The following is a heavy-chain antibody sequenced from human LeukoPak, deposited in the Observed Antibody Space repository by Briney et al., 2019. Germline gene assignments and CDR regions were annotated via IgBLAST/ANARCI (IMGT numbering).Heavy chain of an antibody. CDR3: AREQLMVYAIAGSWFDP. CDR1: GLTFSSYS. J-gene: IGHJ5*02. Sequence: GGSLRLSCAASGLTFSSYSMNWVRQAPGKGLEWVSSISSSSSYIYYADSVKGRFTISRDNAKNSLYLQMNSLRAGDTAVYYCAREQLMVYAIAGSWFDPWGQGTLVTVSS. CDR2: ISSSSSYI. V-gene: IGHV3-21*01. D-gene: IGHD2-8*01.